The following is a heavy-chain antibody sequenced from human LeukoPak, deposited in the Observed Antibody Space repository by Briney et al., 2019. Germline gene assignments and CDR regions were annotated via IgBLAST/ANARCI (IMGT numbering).Heavy chain of an antibody. CDR2: IYTSGST. V-gene: IGHV4-4*07. Sequence: ETLSLTCTVSGGSISSYYWSWIRQPAGKGLEWIGRIYTSGSTNYNPSLKSRVTISVDTSKNQFSLKLSSVTAADTAVYYCARAICGGDCYDYYYYYMDVWGKGTTVTVSS. CDR1: GGSISSYY. J-gene: IGHJ6*03. CDR3: ARAICGGDCYDYYYYYMDV. D-gene: IGHD2-21*01.